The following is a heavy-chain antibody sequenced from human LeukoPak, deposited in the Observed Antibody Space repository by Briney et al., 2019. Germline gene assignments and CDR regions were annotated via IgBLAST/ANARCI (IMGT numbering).Heavy chain of an antibody. CDR2: INPNSGGT. CDR1: GYTFTGYY. J-gene: IGHJ4*02. D-gene: IGHD3-3*01. Sequence: ASGKVSCKASGYTFTGYYMHWVRQAPGQGLEWMGWINPNSGGTNYAQKFQGRVTMTRDTSISTAYMELSRLRSDDTAVYYCARVGIFGVVIINYFDYWGQGTLVTVSS. V-gene: IGHV1-2*02. CDR3: ARVGIFGVVIINYFDY.